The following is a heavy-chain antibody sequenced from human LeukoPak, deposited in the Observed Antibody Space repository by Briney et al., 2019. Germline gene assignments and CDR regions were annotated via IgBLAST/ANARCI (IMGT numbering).Heavy chain of an antibody. D-gene: IGHD6-19*01. J-gene: IGHJ4*02. CDR1: RCTFTCYY. CDR3: ARDFYPIAVAESYFYY. CDR2: INPNSGST. V-gene: IGHV1-2*04. Sequence: ASVPVSFQASRCTFTCYYLHWLRQAAARGREGRGWINPNSGSTNYSQKFQGWVTMTRDKAISTAYMELSRLGSDDRAVYYCARDFYPIAVAESYFYYWGEGTLVTVSS.